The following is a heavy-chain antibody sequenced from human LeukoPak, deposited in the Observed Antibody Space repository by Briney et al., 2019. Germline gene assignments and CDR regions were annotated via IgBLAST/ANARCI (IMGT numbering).Heavy chain of an antibody. J-gene: IGHJ4*02. V-gene: IGHV1-69*13. D-gene: IGHD2-2*01. CDR2: IIPIFGTA. CDR3: ARDRGYCSSTSCYLDY. Sequence: GASVKVSCKASGGTFGSYAISWVRQAPGQGLEWMGGIIPIFGTANYAQKFQGRVTITADESTSTAYMELSSLRSEDTAVYCCARDRGYCSSTSCYLDYWGQGTLVTVSS. CDR1: GGTFGSYA.